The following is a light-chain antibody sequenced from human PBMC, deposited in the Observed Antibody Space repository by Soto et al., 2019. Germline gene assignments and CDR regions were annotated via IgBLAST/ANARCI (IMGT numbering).Light chain of an antibody. J-gene: IGKJ2*01. Sequence: ETVMTQSPATLSVSPGGTATLSCRASQSVSNDLAWYQQKPGQAPRLLIYDASTRATGIPARFSGSGSGTEFTLAISSLQSEDFAVYYCHQYHNWPPGTFGQGTKLQIK. CDR1: QSVSND. V-gene: IGKV3-15*01. CDR2: DAS. CDR3: HQYHNWPPGT.